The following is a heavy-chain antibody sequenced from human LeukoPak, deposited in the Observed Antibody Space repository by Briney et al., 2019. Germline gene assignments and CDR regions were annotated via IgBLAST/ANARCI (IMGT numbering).Heavy chain of an antibody. V-gene: IGHV3-30*04. CDR2: ISYDGSNK. CDR1: GFTFSSYA. J-gene: IGHJ4*02. D-gene: IGHD2-15*01. Sequence: GRSLRLSCAASGFTFSSYAMHWVRQAPGKGLEWVAVISYDGSNKYYADSVKGRFTISRDNSKNTLYLQMNSLRAEDTAVYYCARDQGYCSGGSCYYLDYWGQGTLVTVPS. CDR3: ARDQGYCSGGSCYYLDY.